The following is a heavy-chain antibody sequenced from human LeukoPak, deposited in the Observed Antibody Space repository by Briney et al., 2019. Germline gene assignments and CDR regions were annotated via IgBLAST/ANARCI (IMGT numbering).Heavy chain of an antibody. CDR3: AREVRQWLSRTPLNFDY. Sequence: PSETLSLTCTVSGGSISSYYWSWIQQPAGKGLEWIGRIYTSGSTNYNPSLKSRVTMSVDTSKNQFSLKLSSVTAADTAVYYCAREVRQWLSRTPLNFDYWGQGTLVTVSS. J-gene: IGHJ4*02. CDR1: GGSISSYY. D-gene: IGHD6-19*01. CDR2: IYTSGST. V-gene: IGHV4-4*07.